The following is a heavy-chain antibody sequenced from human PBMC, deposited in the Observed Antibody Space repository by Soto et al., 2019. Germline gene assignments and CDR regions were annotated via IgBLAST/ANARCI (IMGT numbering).Heavy chain of an antibody. CDR2: IYYSGST. CDR1: GGSISSSSYY. J-gene: IGHJ3*02. V-gene: IGHV4-39*01. CDR3: ARLYCSSTSCLRDAFDI. D-gene: IGHD2-2*01. Sequence: QLQLQESGPGLVKPSETLSLTCTVSGGSISSSSYYWGWIRQPPGKGLEWIGSIYYSGSTYYNPSLKIRVTISVDTSKNQFSLKLSSVTAADTAVYYCARLYCSSTSCLRDAFDIWGQGTMVTVSS.